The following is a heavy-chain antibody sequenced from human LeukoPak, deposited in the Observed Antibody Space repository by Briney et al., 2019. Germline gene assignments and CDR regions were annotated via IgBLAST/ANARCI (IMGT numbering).Heavy chain of an antibody. D-gene: IGHD1-14*01. CDR3: ARGIRRNINYWFDP. V-gene: IGHV1-8*03. J-gene: IGHJ5*02. CDR2: MNPNSGNT. CDR1: GYTFSNYD. Sequence: GSVTVSCKASGYTFSNYDNNWVRQAAGQGPEGVGWMNPNSGNTDYAQTLQGRVTITRNTSINTAYMELSSLRSEDTAVYYCARGIRRNINYWFDPWGQGTLVTVSS.